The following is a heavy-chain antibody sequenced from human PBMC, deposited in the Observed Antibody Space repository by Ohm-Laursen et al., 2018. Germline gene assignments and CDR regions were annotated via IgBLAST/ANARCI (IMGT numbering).Heavy chain of an antibody. V-gene: IGHV4-4*07. CDR1: GGSMSAHY. D-gene: IGHD3-22*01. CDR2: MFASGST. Sequence: SETLSLTCTVSGGSMSAHYWSWIRQPAGKGLEWIGRMFASGSTSYSPSFESRVTMSIDTSKKLLSLMLTSVTAADTTVYYCARVGDFDSSGYHWFDPWGQGTLVTVSS. CDR3: ARVGDFDSSGYHWFDP. J-gene: IGHJ5*02.